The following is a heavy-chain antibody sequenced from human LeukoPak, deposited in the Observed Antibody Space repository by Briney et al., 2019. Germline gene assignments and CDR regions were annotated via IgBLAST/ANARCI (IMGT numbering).Heavy chain of an antibody. V-gene: IGHV3-23*01. J-gene: IGHJ4*02. CDR1: GFTFSSYA. D-gene: IGHD5-12*01. CDR3: ARGYSGYDPPLPDY. Sequence: GGSLRLSCAASGFTFSSYAMSWVRQAPGKGLEWVSAISGSGGSTYYADSVKGRSTITRDNSKNTLYLQMNSLRAEDTAVYHCARGYSGYDPPLPDYWGQGTLVTVSS. CDR2: ISGSGGST.